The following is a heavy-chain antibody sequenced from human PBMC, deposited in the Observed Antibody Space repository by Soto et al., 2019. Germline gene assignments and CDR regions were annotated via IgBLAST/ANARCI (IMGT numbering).Heavy chain of an antibody. CDR1: GYTLTELS. D-gene: IGHD1-26*01. CDR2: FDPEDGET. CDR3: AGSSCFDP. V-gene: IGHV1-24*01. Sequence: ASVKVSCKVSGYTLTELSMHWVRQAPGKGLEWMGGFDPEDGETNYAQKLQGRVTMTTDTSTSTAYMELRSLRSDDTAVYYCAGSSCFDPWGQGTLVTVSP. J-gene: IGHJ5*02.